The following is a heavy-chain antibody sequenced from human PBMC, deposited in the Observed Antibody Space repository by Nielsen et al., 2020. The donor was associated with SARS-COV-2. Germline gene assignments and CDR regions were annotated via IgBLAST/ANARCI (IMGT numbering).Heavy chain of an antibody. V-gene: IGHV4-61*08. CDR3: ARLPAGTVSFDI. Sequence: SETLSLTCTVSRGSISSGDYYWSWIRQPPGKRLEWIAYSDHSWRINYNPSLKSRATISADTSKDQISLKLRSVTAADTAVYYCARLPAGTVSFDIWGQGTMVTVS. J-gene: IGHJ3*02. CDR2: SDHSWRI. D-gene: IGHD2-2*01. CDR1: RGSISSGDYY.